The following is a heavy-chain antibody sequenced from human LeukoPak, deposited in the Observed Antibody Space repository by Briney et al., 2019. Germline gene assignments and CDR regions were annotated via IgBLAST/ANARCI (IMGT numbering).Heavy chain of an antibody. Sequence: ASVKVSCKASGYTFTGYYMHWVRQAPGQGLEWMGCINPNSGGTNYAQKFQGWVTMTRDTSISTAYMELSRLRSDDTAVYYCARVAGGIYGSGSYLDYWGQGTLVTVSS. V-gene: IGHV1-2*04. D-gene: IGHD3-10*01. CDR2: INPNSGGT. J-gene: IGHJ4*02. CDR1: GYTFTGYY. CDR3: ARVAGGIYGSGSYLDY.